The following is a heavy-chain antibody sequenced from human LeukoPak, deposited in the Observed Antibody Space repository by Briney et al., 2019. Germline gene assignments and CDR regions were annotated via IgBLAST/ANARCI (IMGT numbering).Heavy chain of an antibody. CDR1: GYTFTSYD. J-gene: IGHJ4*02. V-gene: IGHV1-8*01. Sequence: ASVKVSCKASGYTFTSYDINWVRQATGQGLEWMGWMNPNSGNTGYAQKFQGRVTMTRNTSISTAYMELSRLRSDDTAVYYCARDKQWLGVFDYWGQGTLVTVSS. CDR2: MNPNSGNT. CDR3: ARDKQWLGVFDY. D-gene: IGHD6-19*01.